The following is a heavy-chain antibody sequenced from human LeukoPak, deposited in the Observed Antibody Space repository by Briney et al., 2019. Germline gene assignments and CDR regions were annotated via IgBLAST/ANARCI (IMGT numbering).Heavy chain of an antibody. V-gene: IGHV3-13*01. CDR3: AINGGGDSGYGNFDY. D-gene: IGHD5-12*01. Sequence: GGSLRLSCAASGFTFSSYDMHWVRQATGKGLEWVSGIGTAGDIYYPGSVKGRFTTSRDNAKNSLYLQMNSLRAEDTAFYYCAINGGGDSGYGNFDYWGQGALVTVSS. CDR2: IGTAGDI. CDR1: GFTFSSYD. J-gene: IGHJ4*02.